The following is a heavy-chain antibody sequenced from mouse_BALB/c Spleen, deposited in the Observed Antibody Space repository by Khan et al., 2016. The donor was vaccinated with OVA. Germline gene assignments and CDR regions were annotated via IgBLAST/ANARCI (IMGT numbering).Heavy chain of an antibody. CDR1: GYTFTSYD. D-gene: IGHD1-1*01. V-gene: IGHV1-85*01. CDR2: IFPGDDST. CDR3: ARHYSGGILYWYCDG. J-gene: IGHJ1*01. Sequence: QVQLQQSGAELVKPGASVKLSCKASGYTFTSYDINWVRQRPEQGLEWIGWIFPGDDSTKYNEKFKGKATLTSDKSSSTAYMQLSRLTSEDSAVYFCARHYSGGILYWYCDGWGAGTTVTVSS.